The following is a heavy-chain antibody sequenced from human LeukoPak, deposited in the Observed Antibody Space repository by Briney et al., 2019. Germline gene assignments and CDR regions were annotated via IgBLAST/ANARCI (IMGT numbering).Heavy chain of an antibody. Sequence: GGSLRLSCAASGFTFSSYGMHWVRQAPDKGLVWVAVVSSDGDTKFYADSVKGRFTISRDNSKNTLYLQMNSLRAEDTAVYYCVRETYYYGSSGYEVIGNFDYWGQGTLVAVSS. CDR3: VRETYYYGSSGYEVIGNFDY. CDR1: GFTFSSYG. J-gene: IGHJ4*02. CDR2: VSSDGDTK. V-gene: IGHV3-30*19. D-gene: IGHD3-22*01.